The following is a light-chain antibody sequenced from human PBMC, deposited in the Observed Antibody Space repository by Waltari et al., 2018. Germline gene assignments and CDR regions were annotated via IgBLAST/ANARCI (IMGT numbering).Light chain of an antibody. J-gene: IGKJ3*01. V-gene: IGKV3-11*01. CDR3: HQRSNWPLT. CDR1: QSVTTD. CDR2: DAS. Sequence: EVVLTQSPATLSLSPGDRATLSCRASQSVTTDLAWYQQRRGQAPRLLIYDASARATGIPARFSGSGSGTDFTLTISGLEPEDFAVYYCHQRSNWPLTFGPGTKVDVK.